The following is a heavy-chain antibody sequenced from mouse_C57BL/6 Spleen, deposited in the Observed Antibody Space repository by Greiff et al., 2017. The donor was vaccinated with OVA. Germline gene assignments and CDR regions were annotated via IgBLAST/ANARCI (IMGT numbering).Heavy chain of an antibody. CDR3: ARGYYYGSSPVYFDY. J-gene: IGHJ2*01. V-gene: IGHV1-72*01. Sequence: QVQLQQPGAELVKLSCKASGYTFTSYWMHWVKQRPGRGLEWIGRIDPNSGGTKYNEKFKSKATLTVDKPSSTAYMQLSSLTSEDSAVYYYARGYYYGSSPVYFDYWGQGTTLTVSS. CDR1: GYTFTSYW. D-gene: IGHD1-1*01. CDR2: IDPNSGGT.